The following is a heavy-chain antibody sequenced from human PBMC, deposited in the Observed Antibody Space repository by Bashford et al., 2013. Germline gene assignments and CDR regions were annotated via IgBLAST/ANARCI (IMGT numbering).Heavy chain of an antibody. D-gene: IGHD3-3*01. J-gene: IGHJ4*02. V-gene: IGHV1-18*01. CDR1: GYTLSSYG. CDR2: ISPYNGNT. CDR3: ARDPYYDFWSGYRRVGGFHY. Sequence: ASVKVSCKTSGYTLSSYGLSWVRQAPGQGLEWMGWISPYNGNTKYAQNFQGRVTMTTDTSTNTVYMELRSLRSDDTAVYYCARDPYYDFWSGYRRVGGFHYWGQGTLVTVSS.